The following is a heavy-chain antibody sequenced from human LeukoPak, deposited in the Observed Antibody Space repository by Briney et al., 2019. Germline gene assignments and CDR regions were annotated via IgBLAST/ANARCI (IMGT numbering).Heavy chain of an antibody. Sequence: GGSLRLSCAASGFTFSSYAMSWVRQAPGKGLEWVSAISGGGGGTYYADSVKGRFTISRDNSKNTLYLQMNSLRAEDTAVYYCANPAGYSSSWYNFDYFDYWGQGTLVTVSS. CDR3: ANPAGYSSSWYNFDYFDY. CDR1: GFTFSSYA. D-gene: IGHD6-13*01. CDR2: ISGGGGGT. V-gene: IGHV3-23*01. J-gene: IGHJ4*02.